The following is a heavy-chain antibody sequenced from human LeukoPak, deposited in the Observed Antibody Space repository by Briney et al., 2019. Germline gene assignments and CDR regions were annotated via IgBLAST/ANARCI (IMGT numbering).Heavy chain of an antibody. J-gene: IGHJ6*03. CDR2: ISSSSYI. CDR1: GFTFSSYS. CDR3: ARWVPEWLRPLRHYYYYYMYV. Sequence: KPGGSLRLSCAACGFTFSSYSMNWVRQAPGKGLEWVSSISSSSYIYYADSVKGRFTISRDNAKNSLYLQMNSLRAEDTAVYYCARWVPEWLRPLRHYYYYYMYVWAKGTTVTVSS. D-gene: IGHD5-12*01. V-gene: IGHV3-21*01.